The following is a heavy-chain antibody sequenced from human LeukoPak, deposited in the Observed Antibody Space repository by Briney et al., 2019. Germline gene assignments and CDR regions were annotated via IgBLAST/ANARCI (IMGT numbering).Heavy chain of an antibody. D-gene: IGHD1-1*01. J-gene: IGHJ3*02. V-gene: IGHV3-48*03. CDR3: TRENERMEGTEAFDI. CDR2: ISSSGSTK. CDR1: GFTFSTYA. Sequence: GGSLRLSCAASGFTFSTYAMTWVRQAPGRGLEWVSYISSSGSTKYYADSVKGRFTISRDNAKNSLSLQMNSLRAEDTAVYYCTRENERMEGTEAFDIWGQGTMVTVSS.